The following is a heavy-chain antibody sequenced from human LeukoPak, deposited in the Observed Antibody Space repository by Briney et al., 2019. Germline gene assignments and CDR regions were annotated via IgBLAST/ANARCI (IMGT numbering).Heavy chain of an antibody. J-gene: IGHJ4*02. CDR1: GGSFSGYY. CDR3: ASGRLYSGSYNYFDY. CDR2: INHSGST. Sequence: PSETLSLTCAVYGGSFSGYYWSWIRQPPGKGLEWIGEINHSGSTNYNPSLKSRVTISVDTSKNQFSLKLSSVTAADTAVYYCASGRLYSGSYNYFDYWGQGTLVTVSS. V-gene: IGHV4-34*01. D-gene: IGHD1-26*01.